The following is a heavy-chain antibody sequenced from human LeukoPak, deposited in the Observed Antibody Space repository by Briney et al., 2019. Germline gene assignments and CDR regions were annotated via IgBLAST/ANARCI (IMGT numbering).Heavy chain of an antibody. V-gene: IGHV4-59*08. D-gene: IGHD6-13*01. CDR3: ARATIEDTWYVGSTDV. J-gene: IGHJ6*02. CDR2: IYYRGYT. Sequence: XXGQPPXKGLEWIGYIYYRGYTKYNPSLTSRVAMSVHTSNNQFSLKLNSVPAADTAVYYCARATIEDTWYVGSTDVWGQGTTVTVSS.